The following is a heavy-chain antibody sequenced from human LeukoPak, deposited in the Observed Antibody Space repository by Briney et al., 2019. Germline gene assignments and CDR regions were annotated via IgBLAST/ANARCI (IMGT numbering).Heavy chain of an antibody. CDR3: ARRAGAYSHPYDY. CDR2: ISYDGSNK. Sequence: GGSLRLSCAASGFTVSSNYMSWVRQAPGKGLEWVAVISYDGSNKYYADSVKGRFTISRDNSKNTLYLQMNSLRAEDTAVYYCARRAGAYSHPYDYWGQGTLVTVSS. CDR1: GFTVSSNY. D-gene: IGHD4/OR15-4a*01. V-gene: IGHV3-30*03. J-gene: IGHJ4*02.